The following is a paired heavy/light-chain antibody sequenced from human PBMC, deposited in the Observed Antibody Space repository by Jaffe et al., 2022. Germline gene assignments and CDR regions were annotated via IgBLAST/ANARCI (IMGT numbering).Heavy chain of an antibody. CDR2: IDGGGGTGT. J-gene: IGHJ4*02. CDR3: ARGLSSYIPVPGSTVSDS. V-gene: IGHV3-48*03. D-gene: IGHD6-19*01. CDR1: GFTFSTSG. Sequence: EVQLVASGGGLVQPGGSLRLSCTVSGFTFSTSGMNWVRQAPGKGPEGVSFIDGGGGTGTYYADSVKGRFTISRDNAKNSLYLQMNSLRAEDTAIYYCARGLSSYIPVPGSTVSDSWGQGTLVTVSS.
Light chain of an antibody. V-gene: IGKV1-5*03. Sequence: DIQMTQSPSTLSASVGDRVTITCRASQSVSRSSAWYQQKPGKAPKLLIYKASTLESGVPSRFSGSGSGTEFTLTISSLQPDDFATYYCQQYETVWTFGQGTKVEIK. CDR2: KAS. CDR1: QSVSRS. J-gene: IGKJ1*01. CDR3: QQYETVWT.